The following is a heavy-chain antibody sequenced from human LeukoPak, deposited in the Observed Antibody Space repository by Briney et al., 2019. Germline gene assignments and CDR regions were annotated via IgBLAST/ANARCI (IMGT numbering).Heavy chain of an antibody. Sequence: GGSLRVSCAACGLTVSSNYMSWVRQAGGKGREGVAVIYSGGSTYYADSVKGRFTIYRDNSKNTLYLQMNSLRADDTAVYSCAREVVVVVAATPYYYYYGMDVWGKGTTVTVSS. CDR3: AREVVVVVAATPYYYYYGMDV. D-gene: IGHD2-15*01. CDR2: IYSGGST. V-gene: IGHV3-53*01. J-gene: IGHJ6*04. CDR1: GLTVSSNY.